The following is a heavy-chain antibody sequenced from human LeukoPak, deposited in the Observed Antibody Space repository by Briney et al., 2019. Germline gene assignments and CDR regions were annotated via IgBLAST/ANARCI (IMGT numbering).Heavy chain of an antibody. D-gene: IGHD3-3*01. CDR1: GYTFTSYG. V-gene: IGHV1-18*01. CDR2: ISAYNGNT. J-gene: IGHJ3*02. Sequence: ASVKVFCKASGYTFTSYGISWVRQAPGQGLEGMGWISAYNGNTNYAQKLQGRVTMTTDTSTSTAYMELRSLRSDDTAVYYCARPLPPYEDAFDIWGQGTMVTVSS. CDR3: ARPLPPYEDAFDI.